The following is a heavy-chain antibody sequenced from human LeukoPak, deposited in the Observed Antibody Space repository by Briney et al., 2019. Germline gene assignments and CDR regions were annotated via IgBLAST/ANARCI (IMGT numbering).Heavy chain of an antibody. CDR2: INPNSGGT. CDR1: GYTFTDYY. J-gene: IGHJ6*03. Sequence: ASVKVSCKASGYTFTDYYMHWVRQAPGQGLEWMGWINPNSGGTNYAQKFQGRVTMTRDTSISTAYMELSSVTAADTAVYYCARLTYYYYYMDVWGKGTTVTISS. D-gene: IGHD4/OR15-4a*01. CDR3: ARLTYYYYYMDV. V-gene: IGHV1-2*02.